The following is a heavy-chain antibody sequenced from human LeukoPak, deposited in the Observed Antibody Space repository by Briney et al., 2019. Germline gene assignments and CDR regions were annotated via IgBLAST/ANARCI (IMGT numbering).Heavy chain of an antibody. CDR1: GFTFSSYD. CDR3: AELGITMIGGV. J-gene: IGHJ6*04. D-gene: IGHD3-10*02. Sequence: PGGSLRLSCAASGFTFSSYDIHWVRHATGKGLEWVSGIGTAGEIYYPGSVKGRFTISRENAKNSLYLQMNSLRAEDTAVYYCAELGITMIGGVWGKGTTVTISS. V-gene: IGHV3-13*01. CDR2: IGTAGEI.